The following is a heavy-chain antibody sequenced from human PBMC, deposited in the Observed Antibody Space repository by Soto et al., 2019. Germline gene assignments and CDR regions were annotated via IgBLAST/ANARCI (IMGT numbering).Heavy chain of an antibody. D-gene: IGHD6-13*01. CDR3: ARVFGAAAGPDYYYYYGMDV. J-gene: IGHJ6*02. CDR1: GFTFTSYG. Sequence: ASVKVSCKASGFTFTSYGMRWARQERGQGLEWIGWISAGSGNTDYAQKLQGRVTMTTDTSTSTAYMELRSLRSDDTAVYYCARVFGAAAGPDYYYYYGMDVWGQGTMVTVSS. V-gene: IGHV1-18*01. CDR2: ISAGSGNT.